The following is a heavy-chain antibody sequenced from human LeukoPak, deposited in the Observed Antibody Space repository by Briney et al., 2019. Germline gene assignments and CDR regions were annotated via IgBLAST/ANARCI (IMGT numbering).Heavy chain of an antibody. CDR3: ATASGVVVITY. J-gene: IGHJ4*02. Sequence: GGSLRLSCAASGFTVSSNYMSWVRQAPGKGLEWVSVISVKGRFTISRDNSKNTLYLQMNSLRAEDTAVYYCATASGVVVITYWGQGTLVTVSS. D-gene: IGHD3-22*01. V-gene: IGHV3-53*01. CDR2: I. CDR1: GFTVSSNY.